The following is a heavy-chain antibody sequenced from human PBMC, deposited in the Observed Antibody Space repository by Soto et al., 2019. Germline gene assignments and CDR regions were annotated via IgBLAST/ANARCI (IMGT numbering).Heavy chain of an antibody. CDR1: GFTFSVYW. J-gene: IGHJ4*02. D-gene: IGHD6-13*01. V-gene: IGHV3-74*01. CDR3: ARGFSSSWYVVY. CDR2: TNVDGSIT. Sequence: WGSRRLSCAASGFTFSVYWIHWVRQAPGKGLVWVSRTNVDGSITNYADSVKGRFTISRDNAKHTLYLQMNSLRAEDTAVYYCARGFSSSWYVVYWGKGTLVTVSS.